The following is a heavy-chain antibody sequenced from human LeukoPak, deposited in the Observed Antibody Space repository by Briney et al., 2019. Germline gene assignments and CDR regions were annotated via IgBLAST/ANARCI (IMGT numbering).Heavy chain of an antibody. V-gene: IGHV3-7*01. CDR2: IKVDGSGK. CDR1: GFIFTNYW. D-gene: IGHD3-9*01. Sequence: GGSRRLSCAASGFIFTNYWMSWVRQAPGKGLEWVANIKVDGSGKYYMDSVKGRFTISRDNAKNSVYLQMNSLRAEDTAVYYCARENDWHWSFDLWGRGSLVTVSS. CDR3: ARENDWHWSFDL. J-gene: IGHJ2*01.